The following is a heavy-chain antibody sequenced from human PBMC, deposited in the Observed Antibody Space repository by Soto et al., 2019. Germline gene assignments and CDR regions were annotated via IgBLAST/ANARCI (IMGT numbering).Heavy chain of an antibody. D-gene: IGHD4-17*01. CDR2: INAGNGNT. J-gene: IGHJ5*02. Sequence: ASVEVTCKASGYTLTSCARHWVRQEKGQRLEWMGWINAGNGNTKYSQKFQGRVTITRDTSASTAYMELSSLRSEDTAVYYCARDHYGDYHWFDPWGQGTLVTVSS. CDR1: GYTLTSCA. CDR3: ARDHYGDYHWFDP. V-gene: IGHV1-3*01.